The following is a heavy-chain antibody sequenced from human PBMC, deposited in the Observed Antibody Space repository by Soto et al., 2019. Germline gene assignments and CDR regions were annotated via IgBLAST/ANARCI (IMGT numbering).Heavy chain of an antibody. V-gene: IGHV3-30*03. D-gene: IGHD3-9*01. CDR3: ARGSDILTGIWWHAYFDY. CDR1: GFTFSSYG. CDR2: ISYDGSNK. J-gene: IGHJ4*02. Sequence: GGSLRLSCAASGFTFSSYGMHWVRQAPGKGLEWVAVISYDGSNKYYADSVKGRFTISRDNSKNTLYLQMNSLRTEDTAVYYCARGSDILTGIWWHAYFDYWGQGTLVTVSS.